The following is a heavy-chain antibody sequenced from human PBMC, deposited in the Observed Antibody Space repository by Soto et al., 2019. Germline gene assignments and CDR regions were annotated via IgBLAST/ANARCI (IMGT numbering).Heavy chain of an antibody. D-gene: IGHD1-26*01. CDR2: IYYSGST. Sequence: SETLSLTCTVSGGSISSSSYYWGWIRQPPGKGLEWIGSIYYSGSTYYNPSLKSRVTISVDTSKNQFSLKLSSVTAADTAVYYCASHPLYSGSYYGGFDPWGQGTLVTVSS. CDR3: ASHPLYSGSYYGGFDP. J-gene: IGHJ5*02. CDR1: GGSISSSSYY. V-gene: IGHV4-39*01.